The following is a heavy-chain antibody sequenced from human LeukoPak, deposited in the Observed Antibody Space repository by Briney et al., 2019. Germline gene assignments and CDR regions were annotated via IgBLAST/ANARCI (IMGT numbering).Heavy chain of an antibody. Sequence: GGSLRLSCAASGFTFSSYWMHWVRQAPGKGLEWVSYISSSSSYIYYADSVKGRFTISRDNAKNSLYLQMNSLRAEDTAVYYCARGSEMATRGYFDYWGQGTLVTVSS. V-gene: IGHV3-21*05. J-gene: IGHJ4*02. CDR2: ISSSSSYI. CDR1: GFTFSSYW. CDR3: ARGSEMATRGYFDY. D-gene: IGHD5-24*01.